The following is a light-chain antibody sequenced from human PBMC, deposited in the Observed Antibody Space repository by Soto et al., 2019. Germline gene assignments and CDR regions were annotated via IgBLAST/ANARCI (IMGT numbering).Light chain of an antibody. J-gene: IGKJ5*01. CDR2: GAS. V-gene: IGKV3-20*01. CDR1: QSVSSSY. Sequence: EIVLTQSPGTLSLSPGERATLSCRASQSVSSSYFAWYQQKPGQAPRLLIYGASRRATGIPDRFSGSGSGTDFTLTISRLEPEDFAVYYCQQYGSSPPMITFGQGTRLEIK. CDR3: QQYGSSPPMIT.